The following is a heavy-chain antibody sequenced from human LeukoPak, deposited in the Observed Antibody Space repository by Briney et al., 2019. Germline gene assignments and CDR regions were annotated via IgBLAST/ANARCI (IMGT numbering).Heavy chain of an antibody. D-gene: IGHD2-15*01. CDR3: ARGVVVVAARNYFDY. Sequence: SETLSLTCTVSGGSVSSGSYYWSWIRQPPGKGLEWIGYIYYSGSTNYNPSLKSRVTISVDTSKNQFSLKLSSVTAADTAVYYCARGVVVVAARNYFDYWGQGTLVTVSS. V-gene: IGHV4-61*01. CDR1: GGSVSSGSYY. CDR2: IYYSGST. J-gene: IGHJ4*02.